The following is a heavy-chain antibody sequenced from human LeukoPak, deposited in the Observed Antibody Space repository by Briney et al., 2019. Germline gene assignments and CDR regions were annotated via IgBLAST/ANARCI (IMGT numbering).Heavy chain of an antibody. Sequence: GGSLRLSCTASGFTFGDYVMSWVRQAPGKGLEWVGFIRSKAYGGTTKNAASVKGRFTISRDDSRSIAYLQMNSLKTEDTAVYYCTRDRAGEQHHWGRDDAFDIWGQGTMVTVSS. V-gene: IGHV3-49*04. CDR3: TRDRAGEQHHWGRDDAFDI. D-gene: IGHD6-13*01. CDR1: GFTFGDYV. J-gene: IGHJ3*02. CDR2: IRSKAYGGTT.